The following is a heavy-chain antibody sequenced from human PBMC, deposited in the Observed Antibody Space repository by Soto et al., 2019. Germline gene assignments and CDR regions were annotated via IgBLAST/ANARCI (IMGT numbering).Heavy chain of an antibody. CDR2: IIPILGIA. V-gene: IGHV1-69*02. J-gene: IGHJ6*03. CDR1: GGTFSSYT. Sequence: SVKVSCKASGGTFSSYTITWVRQAPGQGLEWMGRIIPILGIANYAQKFQGRVTITADKSTSTAYMELSSLRSEDTAVYYCARVISVTSYYMDVWGKGTTVTVSS. CDR3: ARVISVTSYYMDV. D-gene: IGHD4-17*01.